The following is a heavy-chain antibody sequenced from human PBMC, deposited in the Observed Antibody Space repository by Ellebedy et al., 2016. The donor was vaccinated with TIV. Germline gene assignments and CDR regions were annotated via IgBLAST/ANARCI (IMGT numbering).Heavy chain of an antibody. V-gene: IGHV3-30-3*01. J-gene: IGHJ6*02. Sequence: GGSLTLSXAASGFTFSSYAMHWVRPAPGKGLAWVVVISYDGSNKYYADSVKGRFTISRDNSKNTLYLQMNSLRAEDTAVYYCARAELELRDPSYYYYYGMDVWGQGTTVTVSS. CDR1: GFTFSSYA. D-gene: IGHD1-7*01. CDR3: ARAELELRDPSYYYYYGMDV. CDR2: ISYDGSNK.